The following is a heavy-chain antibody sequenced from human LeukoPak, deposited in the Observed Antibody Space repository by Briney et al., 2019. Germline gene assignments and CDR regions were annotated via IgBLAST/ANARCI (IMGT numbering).Heavy chain of an antibody. D-gene: IGHD1-1*01. Sequence: PGGSLRLSCAASGFTFSNYNMNWVRQAPGKAMEWVSSTTSSGTYIFYADSVKGRFTISRDNAKNSLYLQMNSLRAEDTAVYYCARDWGNWDFDYWGQGTLIIISS. J-gene: IGHJ4*02. CDR1: GFTFSNYN. V-gene: IGHV3-21*01. CDR3: ARDWGNWDFDY. CDR2: TTSSGTYI.